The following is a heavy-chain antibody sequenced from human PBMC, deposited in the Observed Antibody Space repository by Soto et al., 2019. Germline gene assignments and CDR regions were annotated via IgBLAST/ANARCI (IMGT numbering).Heavy chain of an antibody. Sequence: PSETLSLTCSVSGGSISSYYWSWIRQPPGKGLEWIGYIYYSGSTYYNPSLKSRVTISVDTSKNQFSLKLSSVTAADTAVYYCARAYYYGSAPGGWFDPWGQGTLVTVSS. D-gene: IGHD3-10*01. CDR1: GGSISSYY. V-gene: IGHV4-59*12. CDR3: ARAYYYGSAPGGWFDP. J-gene: IGHJ5*02. CDR2: IYYSGST.